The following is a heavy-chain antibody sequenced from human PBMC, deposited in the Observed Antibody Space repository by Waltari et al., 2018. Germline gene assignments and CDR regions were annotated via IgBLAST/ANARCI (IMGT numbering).Heavy chain of an antibody. J-gene: IGHJ4*02. CDR1: GGSFCGYY. D-gene: IGHD1-26*01. V-gene: IGHV4-34*01. CDR2: INHSGST. CDR3: ARVRGSYYEYYFDY. Sequence: QVQLQQWGAGLLKPSETLSLTCAVYGGSFCGYYWSWIRQPPGKGLEWIGEINHSGSTNYNPSLKSRVTISVDTSKNQFSLKLSSVTAADTAVYYCARVRGSYYEYYFDYWGQGTLVTVSS.